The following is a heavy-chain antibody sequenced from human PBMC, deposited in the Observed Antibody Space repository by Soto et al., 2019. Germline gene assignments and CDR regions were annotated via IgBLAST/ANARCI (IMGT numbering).Heavy chain of an antibody. V-gene: IGHV4-4*02. D-gene: IGHD3-10*01. CDR3: ARVRPNWYGSGSYYYSP. J-gene: IGHJ5*02. Sequence: QVQLQESGPGLVKPSGTLSLTCAVSGGSISSSNWWSWVRQPPGKGLEWIGEIYHSGSTNYNPSLKSRATISVDKSKNQFSLKLSSVTAADTAVYYCARVRPNWYGSGSYYYSPWGQGTLVTVSS. CDR1: GGSISSSNW. CDR2: IYHSGST.